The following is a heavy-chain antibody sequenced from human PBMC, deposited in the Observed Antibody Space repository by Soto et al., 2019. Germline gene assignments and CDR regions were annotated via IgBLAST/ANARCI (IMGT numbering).Heavy chain of an antibody. CDR3: ARGDSIVVDPGWVDY. D-gene: IGHD3-22*01. CDR2: ISSSSSYI. Sequence: GGSLRLSCAASGFTFSSYSMNWVRQAPGKGLEWVSSISSSSSYIYYADSVKGRFTISRDNAKNSLYLQMNSLRAEDTAVYYCARGDSIVVDPGWVDYWGQGTLVTVSS. J-gene: IGHJ4*02. CDR1: GFTFSSYS. V-gene: IGHV3-21*01.